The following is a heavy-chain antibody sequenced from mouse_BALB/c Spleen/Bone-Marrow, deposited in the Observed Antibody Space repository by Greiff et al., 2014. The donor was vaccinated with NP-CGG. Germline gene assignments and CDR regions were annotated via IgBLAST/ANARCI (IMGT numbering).Heavy chain of an antibody. CDR2: ISYGGSYI. CDR1: GFTFSDFY. CDR3: ARDRGVRGYAMDY. D-gene: IGHD2-14*01. Sequence: EVQLVESGGGLVKPGGSLKLSCAASGFTFSDFYMYWVRQTPEKRLEWVATISYGGSYIYYPDSVKGRFTISRDDAKNNLYLQMSSLKSEDTAMYYCARDRGVRGYAMDYWGQGTSVTVSS. J-gene: IGHJ4*01. V-gene: IGHV5-4*02.